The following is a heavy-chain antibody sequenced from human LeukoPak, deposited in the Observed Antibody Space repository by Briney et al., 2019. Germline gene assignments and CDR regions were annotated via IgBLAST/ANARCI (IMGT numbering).Heavy chain of an antibody. CDR3: ARGPFRVGAFDI. Sequence: ASVKVSCKASGYTFTSYDINWVRQATGQGLEWMGWMNPNSGNTGYAQKFQGRVTMTRNTSISTAYTELSSLRSEDTAVYYCARGPFRVGAFDIWGQGTMVTVSS. V-gene: IGHV1-8*01. D-gene: IGHD3-16*01. CDR2: MNPNSGNT. J-gene: IGHJ3*02. CDR1: GYTFTSYD.